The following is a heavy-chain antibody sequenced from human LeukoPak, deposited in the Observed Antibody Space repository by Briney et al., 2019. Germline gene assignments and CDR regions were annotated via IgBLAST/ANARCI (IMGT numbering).Heavy chain of an antibody. D-gene: IGHD2-21*02. CDR2: IWYDGSNK. V-gene: IGHV3-33*01. CDR1: GFTFSSYG. J-gene: IGHJ4*02. Sequence: GGSLRLSCAASGFTFSSYGMHWVRQAPGKGLEWVAVIWYDGSNKYYADSVRGRFTISRDNSKNTLYLQMNSLRAEDTAVYYCARDRQYGDESIGYWGQGTLVTVSS. CDR3: ARDRQYGDESIGY.